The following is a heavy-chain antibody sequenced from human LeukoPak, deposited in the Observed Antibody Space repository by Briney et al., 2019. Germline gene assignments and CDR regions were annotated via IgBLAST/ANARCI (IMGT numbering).Heavy chain of an antibody. J-gene: IGHJ4*02. Sequence: SETLSLTCTVSGGSISSSSYYWGWIRQPPGKGLEWIGSIYHSGSTYYNPSLKSRVTISVDTSKNQFSLKLSSVTAADTAVYYCARAYMITFGGVIVYFDYWGQGTLVTVSS. V-gene: IGHV4-39*07. CDR2: IYHSGST. CDR3: ARAYMITFGGVIVYFDY. CDR1: GGSISSSSYY. D-gene: IGHD3-16*02.